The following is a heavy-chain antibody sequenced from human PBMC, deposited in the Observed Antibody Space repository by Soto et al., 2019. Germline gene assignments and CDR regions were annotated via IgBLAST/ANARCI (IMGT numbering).Heavy chain of an antibody. CDR3: VRLLLWPPHY. Sequence: EVQLVESGGGLVQPGGSLRLSCTVSGFIFSSYEMNWVRQAPGKGLEWISFISGHSNSIYYADSVRGRFTISRDNAKNSLYLQMNSLRAEDTAVYYCVRLLLWPPHYWGQGTLVTVSS. D-gene: IGHD3-10*01. CDR2: ISGHSNSI. CDR1: GFIFSSYE. J-gene: IGHJ4*02. V-gene: IGHV3-48*03.